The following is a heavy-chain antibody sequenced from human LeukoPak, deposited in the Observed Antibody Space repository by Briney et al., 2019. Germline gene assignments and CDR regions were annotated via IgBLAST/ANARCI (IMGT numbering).Heavy chain of an antibody. CDR3: ARAPSEIGGYYPEYFRH. J-gene: IGHJ1*01. Sequence: GGSLRLSCAASGFTFSNYWMHWVRQAPGKGLVWVSRIKSDGSTNYADSVKGRFTISRDNAKNTLSLQMNSLRPEDTGVCCCARAPSEIGGYYPEYFRHWGQGTLVTVSS. CDR2: IKSDGST. V-gene: IGHV3-74*01. CDR1: GFTFSNYW. D-gene: IGHD3-22*01.